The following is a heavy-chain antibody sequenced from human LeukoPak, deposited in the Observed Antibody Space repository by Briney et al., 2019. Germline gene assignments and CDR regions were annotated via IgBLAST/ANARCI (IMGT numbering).Heavy chain of an antibody. CDR2: ISGSGGCT. V-gene: IGHV3-23*01. Sequence: PGGSLRLSCAASEFTFSNYAMTWVRQAPGKGLEWVSAISGSGGCTYYADSVKGRFTISRDNSKNTLYLQMNSLRAEDTAVYYCAKCGTSSGFDYWGQGSLVTVSS. CDR1: EFTFSNYA. D-gene: IGHD1/OR15-1a*01. CDR3: AKCGTSSGFDY. J-gene: IGHJ4*02.